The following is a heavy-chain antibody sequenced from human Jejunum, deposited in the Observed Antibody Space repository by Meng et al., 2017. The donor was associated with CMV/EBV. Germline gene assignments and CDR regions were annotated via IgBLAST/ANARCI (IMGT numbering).Heavy chain of an antibody. V-gene: IGHV4-39*07. Sequence: QLVLEESGPGRVKPSETLSLTCTCSGASISSRDYYWGWIRQSPGKGLEWIGTIYYSGSTYTNPSLNSAVTISVDTSKNQFSLKLSFVTAADTAVYYCASGIKTGIVDLWGQGTLVTVSS. D-gene: IGHD7-27*01. J-gene: IGHJ5*02. CDR1: GASISSRDYY. CDR2: IYYSGST. CDR3: ASGIKTGIVDL.